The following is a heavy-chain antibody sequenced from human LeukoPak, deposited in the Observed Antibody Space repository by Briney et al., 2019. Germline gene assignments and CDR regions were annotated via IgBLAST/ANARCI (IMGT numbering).Heavy chain of an antibody. CDR2: IYTSGNT. CDR3: ARASYYYDSSGYYYYFDY. J-gene: IGHJ4*02. D-gene: IGHD3-22*01. Sequence: PSETLSLTCTVSGGSVSSGDSYWSWIRQPAGKGLEWIGRIYTSGNTNYNPSLDSRVTISRDTSKNQLSLTLTSVTAADTAVYYCARASYYYDSSGYYYYFDYWGQGTLVTVSS. CDR1: GGSVSSGDSY. V-gene: IGHV4-61*02.